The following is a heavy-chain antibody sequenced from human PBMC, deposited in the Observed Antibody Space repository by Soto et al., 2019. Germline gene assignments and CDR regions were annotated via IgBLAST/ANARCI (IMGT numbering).Heavy chain of an antibody. CDR3: VKGPPGDATMWSLFDY. Sequence: SLRLSCSASGFTFNKYTMHWVRQAPGKGLEYVSALSNNGDRTYYIDSVEGRFTISRDNSKNTLFLQMNSLTSEDAAVYYCVKGPPGDATMWSLFDYWGQGTLVTVSS. J-gene: IGHJ4*02. CDR2: LSNNGDRT. CDR1: GFTFNKYT. V-gene: IGHV3-64D*06. D-gene: IGHD3-3*01.